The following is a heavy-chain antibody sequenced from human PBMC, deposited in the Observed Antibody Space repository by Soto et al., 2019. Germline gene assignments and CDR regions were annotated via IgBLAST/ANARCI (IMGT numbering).Heavy chain of an antibody. D-gene: IGHD2-15*01. J-gene: IGHJ4*02. CDR1: GFSFSTDN. Sequence: GSLRLSCPESGFSFSTDNFNWVRQVPGKGLEWVAFISGNSKYIYYADAVKGRFTVSRDNSKKTLYLQMNSLRADDTGVYYCVRGGSCRGGSCYPNLDFYGDYEGFDYWGQGTLVTVSS. CDR2: ISGNSKYI. CDR3: VRGGSCRGGSCYPNLDFYGDYEGFDY. V-gene: IGHV3-21*01.